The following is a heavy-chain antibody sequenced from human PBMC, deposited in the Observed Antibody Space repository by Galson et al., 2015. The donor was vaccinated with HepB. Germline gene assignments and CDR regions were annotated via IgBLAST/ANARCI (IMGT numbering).Heavy chain of an antibody. Sequence: LRLSCAASGFTVSSNYMSWVRQAPGKGLEWVSVIYSGGSTYYADSVKGRFTISRDNSKNTLYLQMNSLRAEDTAVYYCARPSYYYGSGSYTPAGDYYYGMDVWGQGTTVTVSS. J-gene: IGHJ6*02. CDR1: GFTVSSNY. D-gene: IGHD3-10*01. V-gene: IGHV3-53*01. CDR3: ARPSYYYGSGSYTPAGDYYYGMDV. CDR2: IYSGGST.